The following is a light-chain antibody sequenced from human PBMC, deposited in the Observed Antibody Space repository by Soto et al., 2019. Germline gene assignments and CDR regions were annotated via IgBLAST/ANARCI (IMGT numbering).Light chain of an antibody. CDR2: LGS. CDR1: QSLLHRNGYNY. V-gene: IGKV2-28*01. Sequence: DIVMTQSPLSLPVTPGEPASISCRSSQSLLHRNGYNYLDWYLQKPGQSPQLLIYLGSNRASGVPDRFTGSGSGTNFTMTILTVEAEEVAVSYCMQALQAPLTFGGGTKVEIK. CDR3: MQALQAPLT. J-gene: IGKJ4*01.